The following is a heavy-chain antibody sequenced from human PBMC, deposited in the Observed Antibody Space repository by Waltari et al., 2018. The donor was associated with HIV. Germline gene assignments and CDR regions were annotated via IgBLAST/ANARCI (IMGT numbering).Heavy chain of an antibody. CDR1: GFTVSSTY. D-gene: IGHD1-26*01. V-gene: IGHV3-53*01. CDR3: ARDLRSSGYYGVDV. J-gene: IGHJ6*02. Sequence: EVQLVESGGGLIETGGSLRLSCAASGFTVSSTYMSWVRQAPGKGRGWCSVLYSGSSRYYADSVKGLFTISRDNSKNTVSLHMNSLRAEDTAVYYCARDLRSSGYYGVDVWGQGTAVTVSS. CDR2: LYSGSSR.